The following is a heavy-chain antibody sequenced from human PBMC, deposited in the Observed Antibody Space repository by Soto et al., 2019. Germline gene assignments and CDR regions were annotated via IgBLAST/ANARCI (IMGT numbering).Heavy chain of an antibody. D-gene: IGHD3-10*01. J-gene: IGHJ3*01. V-gene: IGHV3-23*01. CDR2: ISGSGGRI. CDR3: AKDHMVRGVISQRGDAFDV. CDR1: GFTFSSYA. Sequence: EVQLLESGGGLVQPGGSLRLSCAASGFTFSSYAMSWVRQAPGKGLEWVSGISGSGGRISYADSVKGRFTISRDNSKNTLCLQMNSLRAEDTAVYYCAKDHMVRGVISQRGDAFDVWGQGTMVTVSS.